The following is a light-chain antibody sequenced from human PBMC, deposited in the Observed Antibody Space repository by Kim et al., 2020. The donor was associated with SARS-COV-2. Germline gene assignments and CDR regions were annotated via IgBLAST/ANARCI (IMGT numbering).Light chain of an antibody. J-gene: IGLJ2*01. V-gene: IGLV1-44*01. CDR3: AAWDDSLNGVV. Sequence: GQRVTISGSGGVSNSGSNTVNWDQQLPGTAPNLLVYSNNQRPSGVPDRFSGSKSGTSASLAISGLQSEDEADYYCAAWDDSLNGVVFGGGTQLTVL. CDR2: SNN. CDR1: VSNSGSNT.